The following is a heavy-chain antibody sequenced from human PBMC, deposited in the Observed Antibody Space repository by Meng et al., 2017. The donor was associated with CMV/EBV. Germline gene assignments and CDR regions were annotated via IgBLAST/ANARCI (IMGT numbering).Heavy chain of an antibody. CDR1: GCSIRSGYYY. CDR3: ARDNRRGGVDY. V-gene: IGHV4-30-4*08. D-gene: IGHD3-3*01. Sequence: KPSPTPSLNLTGSGCSIRSGYYYWGWILQPPGKGLEWIGYIYYSGSTYYNPSLKSRVTISVDTSKNQFSLKLSSVTAADTAVYYCARDNRRGGVDYWGQGTLVTVSS. CDR2: IYYSGST. J-gene: IGHJ4*02.